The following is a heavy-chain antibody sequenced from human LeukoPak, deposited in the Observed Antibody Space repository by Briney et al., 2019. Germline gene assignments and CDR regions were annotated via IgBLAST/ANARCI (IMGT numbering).Heavy chain of an antibody. J-gene: IGHJ4*02. D-gene: IGHD3-22*01. CDR2: ISYDGSNK. Sequence: GGSLRLSCAASGFTFSSYAMHWVRQAPGKGLEWVAVISYDGSNKYHADSVKGRFTISRDNSQNTLFLQMNSLRAEDTAVYYCARATNYYYDSSGYAPDFDYWGQGTLVTVSS. CDR1: GFTFSSYA. CDR3: ARATNYYYDSSGYAPDFDY. V-gene: IGHV3-30*04.